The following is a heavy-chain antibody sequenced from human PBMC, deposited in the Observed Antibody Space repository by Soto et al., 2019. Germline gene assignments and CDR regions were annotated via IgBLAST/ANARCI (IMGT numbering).Heavy chain of an antibody. V-gene: IGHV3-11*01. J-gene: IGHJ3*02. CDR1: GFTFSKYS. D-gene: IGHD5-18*01. CDR2: ISSSGSNR. CDR3: ARDTRDSYGNEDCFDI. Sequence: QVQLVESGGGLGKPGGSLRLTCAASGFTFSKYSMSWIRQAPGKGLEWVSYISSSGSNRYYADSVKGRFTISRANAKNALYLQMNSLRAEATAVYYCARDTRDSYGNEDCFDIWGQATMVTVSS.